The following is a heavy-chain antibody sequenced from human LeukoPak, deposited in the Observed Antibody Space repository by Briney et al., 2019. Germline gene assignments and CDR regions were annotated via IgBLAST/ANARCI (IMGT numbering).Heavy chain of an antibody. J-gene: IGHJ3*02. Sequence: SETLSLTCTVSGGSISSSIYYWGWIRQSPGKGPECIGNIYYGGSTYYNPSLKSRVTISVDTSKNQFSLKLSSVTAADTAVYYCARRGYGDYDVFDIWGQGTMVTVSS. CDR1: GGSISSSIYY. V-gene: IGHV4-39*01. CDR2: IYYGGST. CDR3: ARRGYGDYDVFDI. D-gene: IGHD4-17*01.